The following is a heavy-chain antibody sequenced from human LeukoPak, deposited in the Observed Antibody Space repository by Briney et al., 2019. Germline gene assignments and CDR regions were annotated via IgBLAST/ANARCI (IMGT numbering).Heavy chain of an antibody. CDR3: ARGAVTTGVAYYGMDV. D-gene: IGHD4-17*01. V-gene: IGHV1-18*01. J-gene: IGHJ6*02. CDR2: ISAYKGNT. Sequence: ASVKVSCKASGYTFTSYGISWVRQAPGQGLEWMGWISAYKGNTNYAQKLQGRVTMTTDTSTSTAYMELRSLRSDDTAVYYCARGAVTTGVAYYGMDVWGQGTTVTVSS. CDR1: GYTFTSYG.